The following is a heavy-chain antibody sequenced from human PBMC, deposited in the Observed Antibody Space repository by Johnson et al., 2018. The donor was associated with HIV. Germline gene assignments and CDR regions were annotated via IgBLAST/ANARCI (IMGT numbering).Heavy chain of an antibody. D-gene: IGHD4-23*01. CDR2: ISSDGSNN. V-gene: IGHV3-30*04. CDR1: GFTFSNYA. J-gene: IGHJ3*02. CDR3: AKGFYYGGNSGAFDI. Sequence: QVQLVESGGGVVQPGRSLRLSCAASGFTFSNYAVHWVRQAPGKGLEWMAVISSDGSNNYYADSVKGRVTISRDNSKNTLYLQMNSLSAEDTAVYYCAKGFYYGGNSGAFDIWGQGTMVTVSS.